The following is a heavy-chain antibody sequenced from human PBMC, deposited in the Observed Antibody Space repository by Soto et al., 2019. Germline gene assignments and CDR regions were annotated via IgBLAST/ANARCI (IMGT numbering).Heavy chain of an antibody. Sequence: GGSLRLSCAASGFTFSSYAMHWVRQAPGKGLEWVAVISYDGSNKYYADSVKGRFTISSDNTKNTLYLQMNSLSAEDTAVYYCARDRGQQLVRGEANAFDIWGQGTMVTVSS. V-gene: IGHV3-30*04. CDR1: GFTFSSYA. D-gene: IGHD6-13*01. CDR3: ARDRGQQLVRGEANAFDI. CDR2: ISYDGSNK. J-gene: IGHJ3*02.